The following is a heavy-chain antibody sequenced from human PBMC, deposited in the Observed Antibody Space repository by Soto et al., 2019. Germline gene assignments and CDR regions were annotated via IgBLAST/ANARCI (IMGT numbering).Heavy chain of an antibody. CDR1: GGSISSGGYY. J-gene: IGHJ6*02. D-gene: IGHD2-2*01. V-gene: IGHV4-31*03. CDR3: ARVTVLGYFSSTSCYSPREYYYYGMDV. CDR2: IYYSGST. Sequence: SETLSLTCTVSGGSISSGGYYWSWIRQHPGKGLEWIGYIYYSGSTYYKPSLKSRVTISVDTSKNQFSLKLSSVTAADTAVYYCARVTVLGYFSSTSCYSPREYYYYGMDVWGQGTTVTAP.